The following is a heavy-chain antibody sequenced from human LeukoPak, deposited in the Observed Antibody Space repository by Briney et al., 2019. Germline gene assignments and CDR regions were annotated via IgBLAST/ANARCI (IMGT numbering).Heavy chain of an antibody. J-gene: IGHJ4*02. CDR1: GGSIRTSSYY. Sequence: SETLSLTCTVSGGSIRTSSYYWGWIRQPPGKGLEWIGNIFYSGSTYYNPSLKSRVTISVDTSKNQFSLKLSSVTAADTAVYYCARDKRYFDYFDYWGQGTLVTVSS. D-gene: IGHD3-9*01. V-gene: IGHV4-39*07. CDR3: ARDKRYFDYFDY. CDR2: IFYSGST.